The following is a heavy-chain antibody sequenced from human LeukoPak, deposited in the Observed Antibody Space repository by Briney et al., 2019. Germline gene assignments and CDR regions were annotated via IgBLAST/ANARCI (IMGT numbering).Heavy chain of an antibody. Sequence: GGSLRLSCATSGFTFSTYGIHWVRQAPGKWLEWVAAIWPDGSYKYYADSVKGRFTISRDNSKNTVYLQMNSLRAEDTAVYYCARDVPAYYYDSSGYTDAFDIWGQGTMVTVSS. CDR3: ARDVPAYYYDSSGYTDAFDI. V-gene: IGHV3-33*01. J-gene: IGHJ3*02. CDR2: IWPDGSYK. D-gene: IGHD3-22*01. CDR1: GFTFSTYG.